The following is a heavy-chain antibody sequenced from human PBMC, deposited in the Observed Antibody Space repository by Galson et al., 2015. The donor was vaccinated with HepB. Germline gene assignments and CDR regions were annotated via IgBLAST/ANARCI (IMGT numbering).Heavy chain of an antibody. Sequence: SVKVSCKASGYSFSSYSITWVRQAPGQGLEWLGWISAYDRYTHYAQKFQGRVTMTTDTSTTTAYMELRSLRSDDTAVYYCARGALVAVVAATQNNWFDPWGQGTLVTVSS. CDR2: ISAYDRYT. V-gene: IGHV1-18*01. CDR1: GYSFSSYS. D-gene: IGHD2-15*01. J-gene: IGHJ5*02. CDR3: ARGALVAVVAATQNNWFDP.